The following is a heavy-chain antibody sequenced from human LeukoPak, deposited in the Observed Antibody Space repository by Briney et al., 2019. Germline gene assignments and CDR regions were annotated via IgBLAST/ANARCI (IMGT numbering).Heavy chain of an antibody. V-gene: IGHV3-11*04. CDR3: ARGRSGSYYGDAFDV. CDR1: GFTFSDYY. J-gene: IGHJ3*01. CDR2: ISSSGSTI. D-gene: IGHD1-26*01. Sequence: GGSLRLSCAASGFTFSDYYMSWIRQAPGRGLEWVSYISSSGSTIYYADSVKGRFTISRDNAKNSVYLQMHSLRAEDTAIYYCARGRSGSYYGDAFDVWGQGTMVTVSS.